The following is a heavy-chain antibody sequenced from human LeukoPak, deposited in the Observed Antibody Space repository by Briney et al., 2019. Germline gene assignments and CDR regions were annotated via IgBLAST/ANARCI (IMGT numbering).Heavy chain of an antibody. Sequence: GGSLRLSCAASGFTFSSYTLNWVRQAPGKGLEWVSSITIRGTYIYYADSVKGRFTISRDDAKNSLYLQMNSLRAEDTAVYYCARPASDYDFWSGFYPDYYYYYMDVWGKGITVTVSS. D-gene: IGHD3-3*01. CDR1: GFTFSSYT. CDR2: ITIRGTYI. J-gene: IGHJ6*03. V-gene: IGHV3-21*01. CDR3: ARPASDYDFWSGFYPDYYYYYMDV.